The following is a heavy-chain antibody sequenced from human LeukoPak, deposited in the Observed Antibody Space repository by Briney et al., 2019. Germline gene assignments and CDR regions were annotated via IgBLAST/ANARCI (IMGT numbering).Heavy chain of an antibody. CDR3: ARGGYSSSWRNWFDP. J-gene: IGHJ5*02. D-gene: IGHD6-13*01. CDR1: GYTFTGYY. CDR2: INPNSGGT. Sequence: ASVKVSCKASGYTFTGYYMHWVRQAPGQGLEWMGWINPNSGGTNYAQKFQGRVTMTRDTSISTAYMELSRLRSDDTAVYYCARGGYSSSWRNWFDPWGQGTLVTVS. V-gene: IGHV1-2*02.